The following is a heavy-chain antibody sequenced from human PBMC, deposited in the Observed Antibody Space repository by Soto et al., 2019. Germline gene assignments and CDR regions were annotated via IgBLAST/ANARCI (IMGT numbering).Heavy chain of an antibody. CDR2: LSWDRSTV. J-gene: IGHJ4*02. CDR1: GSSSDPFT. Sequence: PGGSLRLSCVASGSSSDPFTMHWVRELPGKGLEWVAGLSWDRSTVAYADSVQGRFTISRDHAKNSVDLLMDSLRPDDTALYFCAVSSLDIVVLPSSIYFTSWGPGTQVTVSS. V-gene: IGHV3-9*02. CDR3: AVSSLDIVVLPSSIYFTS. D-gene: IGHD2-2*03.